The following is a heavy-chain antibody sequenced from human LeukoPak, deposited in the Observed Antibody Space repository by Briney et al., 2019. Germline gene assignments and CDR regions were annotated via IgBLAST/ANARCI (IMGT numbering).Heavy chain of an antibody. CDR3: ARRGYSYGYLSGLIEIYYYYMDV. V-gene: IGHV7-4-1*02. Sequence: ASVKVSCKASGYTFTSYAMNWVRQAPGQGLEWMGWINTNTGNPTYAQGFTGRFVFSLDTSFSTAYLQISSLKAEDTAVYYCARRGYSYGYLSGLIEIYYYYMDVWGKGTTVTVSS. CDR2: INTNTGNP. D-gene: IGHD5-18*01. CDR1: GYTFTSYA. J-gene: IGHJ6*03.